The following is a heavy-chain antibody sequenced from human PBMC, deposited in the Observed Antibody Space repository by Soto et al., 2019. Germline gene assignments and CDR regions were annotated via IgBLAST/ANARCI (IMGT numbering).Heavy chain of an antibody. V-gene: IGHV3-23*01. J-gene: IGHJ6*02. CDR2: ISGSGVGT. CDR1: GFTFSSYA. CDR3: AKPMGRGVIQFYYYYGMDV. Sequence: PGGSLRLSCAASGFTFSSYAMNWVRQAPGQGLEWVSAISGSGVGTYYADSVKGRFTISRDNSKNTVYLQMNSLRAEDTAVYYCAKPMGRGVIQFYYYYGMDVWGQGTTVTVSS. D-gene: IGHD3-10*01.